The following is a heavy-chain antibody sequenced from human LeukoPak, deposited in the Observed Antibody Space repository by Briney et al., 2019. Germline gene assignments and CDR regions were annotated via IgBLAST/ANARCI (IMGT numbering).Heavy chain of an antibody. J-gene: IGHJ4*02. D-gene: IGHD2-21*02. Sequence: SETLSLTCTVPGGSISSYYWSWIRQPPGKGLEWIGYIYYSGSTNYNPSLKSRVTISVDTSKNQFSLKLSSVTAADTAVYYCALSTYCGGDCYSYYFDYWGQGTLVTVSS. CDR1: GGSISSYY. CDR2: IYYSGST. V-gene: IGHV4-59*01. CDR3: ALSTYCGGDCYSYYFDY.